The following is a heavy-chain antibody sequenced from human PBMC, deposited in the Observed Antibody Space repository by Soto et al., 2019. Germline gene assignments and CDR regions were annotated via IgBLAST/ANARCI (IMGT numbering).Heavy chain of an antibody. CDR3: VRDSPIGSPFSGYDGIDY. D-gene: IGHD5-12*01. V-gene: IGHV1-18*01. CDR1: GYTFSIYG. Sequence: ASVKVSCKASGYTFSIYGISWVRQAPGQGLEWMGWISAYNGNTNYAQKLQGRVTITADKSTGTAYMELNSLRSEDTAVYYCVRDSPIGSPFSGYDGIDYWGQGTLVTVSS. J-gene: IGHJ4*02. CDR2: ISAYNGNT.